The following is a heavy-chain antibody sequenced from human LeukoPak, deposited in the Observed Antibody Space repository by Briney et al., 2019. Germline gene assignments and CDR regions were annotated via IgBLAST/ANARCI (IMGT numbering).Heavy chain of an antibody. Sequence: SETLSLTCAVYGGSFSGYYWSWIRQPPGKGLEWIGEINHSGSTNYNPSLKSRVTISVDTSKNQFSLKLSSVTAADTAVYYCARGGDIVVVPAAIRRTRFDPWGQGTLVTVSS. CDR2: INHSGST. CDR1: GGSFSGYY. CDR3: ARGGDIVVVPAAIRRTRFDP. V-gene: IGHV4-34*01. J-gene: IGHJ5*02. D-gene: IGHD2-2*02.